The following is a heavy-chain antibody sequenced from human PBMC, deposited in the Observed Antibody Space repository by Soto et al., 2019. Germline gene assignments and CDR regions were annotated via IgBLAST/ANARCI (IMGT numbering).Heavy chain of an antibody. CDR2: ISGSGGST. V-gene: IGHV3-23*01. CDR1: GFTFSSYA. J-gene: IGHJ5*02. Sequence: GGSLRLSCAASGFTFSSYAMSWVRQAPGKGLEWASAISGSGGSTYYADSVKGRFTISRDNSKNTLYLQMNSLRAENTAVYDCAKGLWFVSFDPWGQGTLVPVSS. D-gene: IGHD3-10*01. CDR3: AKGLWFVSFDP.